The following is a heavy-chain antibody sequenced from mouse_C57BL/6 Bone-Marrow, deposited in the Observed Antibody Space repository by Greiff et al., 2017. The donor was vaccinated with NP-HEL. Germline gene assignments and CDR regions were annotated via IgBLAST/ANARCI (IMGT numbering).Heavy chain of an antibody. V-gene: IGHV1-4*01. D-gene: IGHD1-1*01. Sequence: QVQLQQSGAELARPGASVKMSCKASGYTFTSYTMHWVKQRPGQGLEWIGYINPSSGYTKYNQKFKDKATLTADKSSSTACMQLSSLTSEDSAVYYCARDLLLRFPAWFAYWGQGTLVTVSA. J-gene: IGHJ3*01. CDR2: INPSSGYT. CDR3: ARDLLLRFPAWFAY. CDR1: GYTFTSYT.